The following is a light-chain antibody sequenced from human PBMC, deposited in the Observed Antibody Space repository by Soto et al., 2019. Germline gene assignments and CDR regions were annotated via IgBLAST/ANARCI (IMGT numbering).Light chain of an antibody. CDR1: RTVNSY. CDR2: AAS. J-gene: IGKJ5*01. V-gene: IGKV1-27*01. CDR3: QMYNSAPIT. Sequence: EIQMTQYPSSLSASVGDTFTITGLAGRTVNSYLNWYQQKPGKAHKLLIYAASTLQSGVPSRFSGSGSGTDFTLTISSLQTEDIATYYCQMYNSAPITFGPGTRLEIK.